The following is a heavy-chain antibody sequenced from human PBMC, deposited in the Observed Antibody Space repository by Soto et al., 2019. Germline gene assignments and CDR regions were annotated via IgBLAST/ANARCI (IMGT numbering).Heavy chain of an antibody. D-gene: IGHD2-2*01. Sequence: PVGSLRLSCGASGFTFSDNAMTWVRQAPGKGLEWVSSISDDGDSTYYADSVKGRFAVSRDNSKNTLFLHMNSLGAEGTAVYYCAKSLSTAVNYGLDVWGQGTSVTVSS. J-gene: IGHJ6*02. CDR2: ISDDGDST. CDR1: GFTFSDNA. V-gene: IGHV3-23*01. CDR3: AKSLSTAVNYGLDV.